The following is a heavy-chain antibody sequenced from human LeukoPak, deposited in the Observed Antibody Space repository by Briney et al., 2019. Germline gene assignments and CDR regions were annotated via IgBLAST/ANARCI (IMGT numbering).Heavy chain of an antibody. D-gene: IGHD2-2*01. V-gene: IGHV3-33*08. CDR2: IWYDGSNK. J-gene: IGHJ6*02. CDR1: GFTFSSYG. CDR3: ARDTVVPAVIYYYGMDV. Sequence: AGGSLRLSCAASGFTFSSYGMHWVRQAPGKGLEWVAVIWYDGSNKYYADSVKGRFTISRDNSKNTLYLQMNSLRAEDTAVYYCARDTVVPAVIYYYGMDVWGQGTTVTVSS.